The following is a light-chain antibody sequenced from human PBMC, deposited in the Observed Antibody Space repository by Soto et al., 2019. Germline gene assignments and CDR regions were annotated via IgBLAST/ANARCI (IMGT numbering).Light chain of an antibody. J-gene: IGLJ2*01. CDR3: VLYMGSDVV. Sequence: QAVVTQKPSFSVSPGGTVTLTCGLSSGSVSTSYYPSWYQQTPGQAPRTLIYSTNTRSSGVPDRFSGSILGNKAALTITGAQADDESDYYCVLYMGSDVVFGGGTKVTVL. CDR2: STN. CDR1: SGSVSTSYY. V-gene: IGLV8-61*01.